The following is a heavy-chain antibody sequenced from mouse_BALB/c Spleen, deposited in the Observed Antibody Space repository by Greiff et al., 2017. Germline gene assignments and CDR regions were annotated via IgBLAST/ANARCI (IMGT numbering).Heavy chain of an antibody. Sequence: EVQLQESGPGLVKPSQSLSLTCSVTGYSFTSGYFWYWIRQLPGNKLEWMGYLSYDGSNNYNPSLKNRISITRDTSKNQLFLKLNSVTTEDTATYYYARVSYSYAMDYWGQGTSVTVSS. D-gene: IGHD1-1*01. V-gene: IGHV3-6*02. CDR3: ARVSYSYAMDY. J-gene: IGHJ4*01. CDR2: LSYDGSN. CDR1: GYSFTSGYF.